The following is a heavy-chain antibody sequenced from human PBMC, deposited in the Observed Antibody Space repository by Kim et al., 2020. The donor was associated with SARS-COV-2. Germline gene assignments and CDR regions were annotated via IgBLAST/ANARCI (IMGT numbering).Heavy chain of an antibody. CDR2: ISGSGGST. CDR3: AKACRSSWFPRYYYGMDV. J-gene: IGHJ6*02. CDR1: GFTFSSYA. V-gene: IGHV3-23*01. D-gene: IGHD6-13*01. Sequence: GGSLRLSCAASGFTFSSYAMSWVRQAPGKGLEWVSAISGSGGSTYYADSVKGRFTISRDNSKNTLYLQMNSLRAEDTAVYYCAKACRSSWFPRYYYGMDVWGQGTTVTVSS.